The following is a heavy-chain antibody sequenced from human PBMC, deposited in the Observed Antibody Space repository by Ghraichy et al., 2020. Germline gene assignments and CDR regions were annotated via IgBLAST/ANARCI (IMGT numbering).Heavy chain of an antibody. D-gene: IGHD2-2*01. CDR2: INHSGST. CDR1: GGSFSGYY. J-gene: IGHJ6*03. Sequence: SETLSLTCAVYGGSFSGYYWSWIRQPPGKGLEWIGEINHSGSTNYNPSLKSRVTISVDTSKNQFSLKLSSVTAADTAAYYCARLPSCSSTSCYYYYYNMDVWGKGTTVTVSS. V-gene: IGHV4-34*01. CDR3: ARLPSCSSTSCYYYYYNMDV.